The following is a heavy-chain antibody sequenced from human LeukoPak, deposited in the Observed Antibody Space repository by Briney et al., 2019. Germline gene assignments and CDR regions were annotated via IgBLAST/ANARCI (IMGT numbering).Heavy chain of an antibody. V-gene: IGHV3-21*04. J-gene: IGHJ5*02. D-gene: IGHD4-17*01. CDR3: AKDRFPDVDYGVNWFDP. Sequence: PGGSLRLSCAASGFTFSSYSMNWVRQAPGKGLEWVSSISGSTTYIFYADSVKGRFTISRDNAKNSLYLQMNSLRAEDTAVYYCAKDRFPDVDYGVNWFDPWGQGTLVTVSS. CDR1: GFTFSSYS. CDR2: ISGSTTYI.